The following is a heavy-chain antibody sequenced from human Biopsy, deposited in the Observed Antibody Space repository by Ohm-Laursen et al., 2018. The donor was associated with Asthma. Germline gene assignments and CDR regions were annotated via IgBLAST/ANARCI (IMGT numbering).Heavy chain of an antibody. D-gene: IGHD6-19*01. CDR2: ISYDGSNK. J-gene: IGHJ6*02. V-gene: IGHV3-30*03. CDR1: GFTFSSYG. CDR3: TRDRYNSSDWSYYYYGMDV. Sequence: SLRLSCSASGFTFSSYGMHWVRQAPGKGLKWVAVISYDGSNKYYADSVKGRFTISRDNSKNTLYLQMNSLRAEDTAVYYCTRDRYNSSDWSYYYYGMDVWGQGTTVTVSS.